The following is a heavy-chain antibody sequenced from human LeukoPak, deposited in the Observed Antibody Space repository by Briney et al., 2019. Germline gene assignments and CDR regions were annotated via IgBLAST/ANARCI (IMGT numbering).Heavy chain of an antibody. V-gene: IGHV3-30-3*01. CDR1: GFTFSSYA. Sequence: PGGSLRLSCAASGFTFSSYAMHWVRQAPGKGLEWVAVISYDGSNKYYADSVKGRFTISRDNSKNTLYLQMNSLRAEDTAVYYCAREWIAAAGTYYYYYGMDVWGQGTTVTVSS. J-gene: IGHJ6*02. CDR3: AREWIAAAGTYYYYYGMDV. D-gene: IGHD6-13*01. CDR2: ISYDGSNK.